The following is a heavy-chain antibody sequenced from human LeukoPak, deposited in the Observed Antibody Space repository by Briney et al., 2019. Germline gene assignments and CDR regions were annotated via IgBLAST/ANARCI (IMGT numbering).Heavy chain of an antibody. CDR3: ARADPRDSNYVFSYMDV. V-gene: IGHV1-46*01. CDR1: GYTFTSYY. J-gene: IGHJ6*03. D-gene: IGHD4-11*01. Sequence: ASVKVSCKASGYTFTSYYMHWVRQAPGQGLEWMGIINPSGGSTSYAQKFQGRVTMTRDTSTSTVYMELSSLRSEDTAVYYCARADPRDSNYVFSYMDVWGKGTTVTVSS. CDR2: INPSGGST.